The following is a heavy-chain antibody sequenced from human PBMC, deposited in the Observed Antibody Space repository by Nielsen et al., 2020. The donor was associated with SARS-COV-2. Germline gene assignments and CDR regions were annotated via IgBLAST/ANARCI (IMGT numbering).Heavy chain of an antibody. V-gene: IGHV1-69*04. D-gene: IGHD4-17*01. Sequence: SVKVSCKASGGTFISYSISWVRQAPGQGLEWMGRIIPILAIANYAQKFQGRVTITADKSTSTAYMELSSLRSEDTAVYYCARGGSMTTVTNYWYFDLWGRGTLVTVSS. CDR2: IIPILAIA. J-gene: IGHJ2*01. CDR3: ARGGSMTTVTNYWYFDL. CDR1: GGTFISYS.